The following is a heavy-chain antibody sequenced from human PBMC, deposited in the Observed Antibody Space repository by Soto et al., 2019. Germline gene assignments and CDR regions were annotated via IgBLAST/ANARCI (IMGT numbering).Heavy chain of an antibody. J-gene: IGHJ4*02. D-gene: IGHD2-21*01. CDR3: ARDGEGF. CDR1: GFTFISNW. V-gene: IGHV3-74*03. CDR2: INTDGSET. Sequence: GGSLRLSCSSSGFTFISNWMHWVRRVPGRGLVWVSRINTDGSETTYEDSVEGRFTISRDNAKNMLYLQMNSLRAEDTAVYYCARDGEGFWGQGTLVTVSS.